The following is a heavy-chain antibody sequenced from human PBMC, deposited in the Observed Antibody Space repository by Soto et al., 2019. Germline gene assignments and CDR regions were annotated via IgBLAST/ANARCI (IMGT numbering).Heavy chain of an antibody. D-gene: IGHD3-22*01. CDR1: GYTFTSYY. J-gene: IGHJ4*02. CDR3: ARDLPYYYDSSGWAY. V-gene: IGHV1-46*01. CDR2: INPSGGST. Sequence: ASVKVSCKASGYTFTSYYMHWVRQAPGQGLEWMGIINPSGGSTSYAQKFQGRVTMTRDTSTSTVYMELSSLRSEDTAVYYCARDLPYYYDSSGWAYWGQGTLVTVSS.